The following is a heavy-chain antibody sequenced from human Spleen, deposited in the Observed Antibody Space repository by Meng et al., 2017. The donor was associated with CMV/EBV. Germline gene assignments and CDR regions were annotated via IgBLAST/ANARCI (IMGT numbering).Heavy chain of an antibody. CDR3: ARDQWLVRAFDV. CDR2: MYYSGST. J-gene: IGHJ3*01. V-gene: IGHV4-59*01. D-gene: IGHD6-19*01. Sequence: SETLSLTCTVSGGSLSEYYWTWIRQPPGKGLECVGYMYYSGSTYYNPSLKSRVTMSIDTSKNQFSLRLSSVTAADTAVYYRARDQWLVRAFDVWGQGTMVTVSS. CDR1: GGSLSEYY.